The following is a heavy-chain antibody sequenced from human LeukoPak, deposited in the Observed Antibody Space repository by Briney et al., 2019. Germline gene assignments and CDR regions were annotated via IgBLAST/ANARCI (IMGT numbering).Heavy chain of an antibody. V-gene: IGHV4-39*01. Sequence: SETLSLTCSVSGGSISISNYFWGWIRQPPGKGLEWIASRSSTGITHYHSSLESRISVSVETSKSQFSLRLSSLTAADTAVYYCAFSGWFWGAFDYWGQGILVTVSS. CDR2: RSSTGIT. CDR1: GGSISISNYF. J-gene: IGHJ4*02. CDR3: AFSGWFWGAFDY. D-gene: IGHD6-19*01.